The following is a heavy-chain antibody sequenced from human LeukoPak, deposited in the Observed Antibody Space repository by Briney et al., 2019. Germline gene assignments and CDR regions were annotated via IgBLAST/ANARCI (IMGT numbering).Heavy chain of an antibody. CDR3: ARVRGTALTAYPGYFDY. CDR1: GYTFTSYG. CDR2: ISIYTGNI. Sequence: GASVKVSCRASGYTFTSYGISWVRQAPGQGLEWMGWISIYTGNIKYGEKFQGGATMTRDTSTSTAYMEVRSLTSDDTAVYYCARVRGTALTAYPGYFDYWGQGTLVTVSS. D-gene: IGHD2-21*02. V-gene: IGHV1-18*04. J-gene: IGHJ4*02.